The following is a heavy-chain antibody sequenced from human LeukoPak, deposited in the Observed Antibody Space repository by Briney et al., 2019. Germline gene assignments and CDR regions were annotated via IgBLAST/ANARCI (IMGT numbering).Heavy chain of an antibody. D-gene: IGHD5-24*01. CDR2: IYRSGST. Sequence: SETLSLTCTVSGASISSYYWGWIRQPPGKGLEWIGSIYRSGSTYYNPSLKSRVTISVDTSKNQFSLKLSSVTAADTAVYYCARDRLQFRVSFDYWGQGTLVTVSS. V-gene: IGHV4-38-2*02. J-gene: IGHJ4*02. CDR1: GASISSYY. CDR3: ARDRLQFRVSFDY.